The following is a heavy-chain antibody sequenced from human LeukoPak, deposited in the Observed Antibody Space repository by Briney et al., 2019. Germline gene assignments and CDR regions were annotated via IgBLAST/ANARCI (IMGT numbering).Heavy chain of an antibody. CDR1: GGSFSGYY. D-gene: IGHD4-17*01. CDR3: ARDNDDYGDYAFDY. V-gene: IGHV4-34*01. CDR2: INHSGST. J-gene: IGHJ4*02. Sequence: PSETLSLTCAVYGGSFSGYYWSWIRQPPGKGLEWIGEINHSGSTNYNPSLKSRVTISVDTSKNQFSLKLSSVTAADTAVYYCARDNDDYGDYAFDYWGQGTLVTVSS.